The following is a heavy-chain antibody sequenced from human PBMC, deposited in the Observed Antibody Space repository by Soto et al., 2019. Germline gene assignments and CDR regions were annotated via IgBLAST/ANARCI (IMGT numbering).Heavy chain of an antibody. CDR1: SGSISSRIYY. D-gene: IGHD6-13*01. J-gene: IGHJ4*02. Sequence: LXLACTVSSGSISSRIYYWGWIRKPPGKGLEWIGSIYYSGTTYYNPSLKSRVTISVDTSKNQFSLKVSSVTATDTAVYYCARHKDTSSRYLLPDYWGQGTLVTVSS. CDR3: ARHKDTSSRYLLPDY. V-gene: IGHV4-39*01. CDR2: IYYSGTT.